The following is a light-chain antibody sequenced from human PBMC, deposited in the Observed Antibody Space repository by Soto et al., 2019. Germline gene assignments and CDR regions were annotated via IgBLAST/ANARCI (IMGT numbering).Light chain of an antibody. CDR3: QQSITTPSIT. CDR2: DAS. Sequence: DIQMTQSPSSLSASIGDRVTITCRASQSVNTFLNWYQHKPGRAPRLLIYDASSLHDGVPSRFSGSGSETELTLTITSLQPEDFASYYCQQSITTPSITFGQGTRLEIK. V-gene: IGKV1-39*01. J-gene: IGKJ5*01. CDR1: QSVNTF.